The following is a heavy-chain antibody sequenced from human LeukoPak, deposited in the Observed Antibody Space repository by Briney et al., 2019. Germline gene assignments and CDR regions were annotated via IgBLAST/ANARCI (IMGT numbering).Heavy chain of an antibody. J-gene: IGHJ4*02. CDR2: IYYSGSI. D-gene: IGHD3-22*01. CDR3: ARSYRGGSGYPENPAYDY. CDR1: GGSISGYY. Sequence: SETLSLTCTVSGGSISGYYWSWIRQPPGKGLEWIGYIYYSGSINYNPSLKSRVTISVDTSKNQFSLKLSSVTAADTAVYYSARSYRGGSGYPENPAYDYWGQGTLVTVSS. V-gene: IGHV4-59*01.